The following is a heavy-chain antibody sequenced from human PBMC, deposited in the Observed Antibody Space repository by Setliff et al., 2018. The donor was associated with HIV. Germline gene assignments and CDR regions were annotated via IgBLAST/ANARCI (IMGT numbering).Heavy chain of an antibody. D-gene: IGHD6-19*01. Sequence: SETLSLTCAVYGGSFSGYYWTWIRQPPGKGLEWIGEITHSGSTNYNPSLETRVTISVDTSKDQFSLKLSSVTAADTAVYYCAKGVAGLQYYYYYMDVWGKGTTVTV. CDR2: ITHSGST. CDR1: GGSFSGYY. J-gene: IGHJ6*03. V-gene: IGHV4-34*01. CDR3: AKGVAGLQYYYYYMDV.